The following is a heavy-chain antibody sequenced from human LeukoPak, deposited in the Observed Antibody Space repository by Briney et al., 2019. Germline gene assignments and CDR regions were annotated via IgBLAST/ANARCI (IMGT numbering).Heavy chain of an antibody. V-gene: IGHV5-51*01. D-gene: IGHD2-2*01. CDR1: GYSFTSYW. CDR2: IYPGDSDT. J-gene: IGHJ6*02. Sequence: GESLKVSCKGSGYSFTSYWIGWVRQMPGKGLEWMGIIYPGDSDTRYSPSFQGQVTISVDKSISTAYLQWSSLKASDTAMYYCARHFGPAAAAKSTYYHYYYGMDVWGQGTTVTVSS. CDR3: ARHFGPAAAAKSTYYHYYYGMDV.